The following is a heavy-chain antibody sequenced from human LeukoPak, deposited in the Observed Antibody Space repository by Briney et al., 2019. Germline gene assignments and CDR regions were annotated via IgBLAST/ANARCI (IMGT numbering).Heavy chain of an antibody. Sequence: SQTLSLTCTVSGGSISSGSYYWSWIRQPAGKGLEWIGRIYTSGSTNYNPSLKSRVTISVDTSKNQFSLKLSSVTAADTAVYYCARATMPYPSPLDAFDIWGQGTMVTVSS. CDR3: ARATMPYPSPLDAFDI. J-gene: IGHJ3*02. V-gene: IGHV4-61*02. CDR1: GGSISSGSYY. D-gene: IGHD2-8*01. CDR2: IYTSGST.